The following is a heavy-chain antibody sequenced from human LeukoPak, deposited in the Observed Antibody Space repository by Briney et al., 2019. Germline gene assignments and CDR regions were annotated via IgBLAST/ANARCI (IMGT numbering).Heavy chain of an antibody. V-gene: IGHV5-51*01. CDR1: GYIFTSYW. D-gene: IGHD3-22*01. CDR3: AKQNYYDSSGYSPDFDY. CDR2: IYPGDSDT. J-gene: IGHJ4*02. Sequence: GESLNISCKGSGYIFTSYWIGWVRQMPGKGLEWMGIIYPGDSDTRYSPSFQGQVTISADKSISTAYLQWSSLKASDTAMYYCAKQNYYDSSGYSPDFDYWGQGTLVTVSS.